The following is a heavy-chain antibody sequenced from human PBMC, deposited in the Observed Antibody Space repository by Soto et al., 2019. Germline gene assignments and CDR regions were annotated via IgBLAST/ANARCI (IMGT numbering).Heavy chain of an antibody. CDR1: GSTFTGHY. J-gene: IGHJ4*02. CDR2: IGPESGAT. Sequence: ASVKVSCKASGSTFTGHYIHWVRQAPEQGPEWMGEIGPESGATRYAQKFQGRVTMTRDTSITTVYMELKNLSPDETAVYYCGRGRSGQIVVFYWGQGTLVTVSS. D-gene: IGHD1-26*01. CDR3: GRGRSGQIVVFY. V-gene: IGHV1-2*02.